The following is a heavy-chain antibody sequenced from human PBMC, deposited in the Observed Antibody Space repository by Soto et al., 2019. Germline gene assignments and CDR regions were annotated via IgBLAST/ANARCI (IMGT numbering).Heavy chain of an antibody. CDR1: GFTFSNYA. Sequence: EVQLLESGGGLVQPGGSLRLSCAASGFTFSNYAMTWVRQAPGKGLEWVSSINDSGGSTYYADSVKGRFTISRDSSENTVYLQMDSLRADDTALYYCVRGWQGFASWGQGTLVTVSS. J-gene: IGHJ5*01. D-gene: IGHD6-13*01. CDR3: VRGWQGFAS. CDR2: INDSGGST. V-gene: IGHV3-23*01.